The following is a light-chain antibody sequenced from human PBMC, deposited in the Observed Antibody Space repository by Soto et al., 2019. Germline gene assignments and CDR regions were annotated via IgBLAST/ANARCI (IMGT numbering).Light chain of an antibody. J-gene: IGKJ1*01. CDR2: DAS. V-gene: IGKV1-5*01. CDR1: HTIRTC. Sequence: DIQMTQSPSSLSASVGDRVTITCRASHTIRTCMAWYQQKPGKATKLLVHDASTLQSGVASRFSGSGSGTEFTLIISGLQPDDSATYYCQQYTNTNNTWMFGQGTKVDIK. CDR3: QQYTNTNNTWM.